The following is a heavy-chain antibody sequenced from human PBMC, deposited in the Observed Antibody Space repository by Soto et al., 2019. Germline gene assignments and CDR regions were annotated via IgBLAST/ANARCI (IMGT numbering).Heavy chain of an antibody. CDR2: ISSSSSYT. CDR3: ARSIVVVVAATLEHCWYFDL. Sequence: GGSLRLSCAASGFTFSDYYMSWIRQAPGKGLEWVSYISSSSSYTNYADSVKGRFTISRDNAKNSLYLQMNSLRAEDTAVYYCARSIVVVVAATLEHCWYFDLWGRGTLVTVSS. V-gene: IGHV3-11*06. J-gene: IGHJ2*01. CDR1: GFTFSDYY. D-gene: IGHD2-15*01.